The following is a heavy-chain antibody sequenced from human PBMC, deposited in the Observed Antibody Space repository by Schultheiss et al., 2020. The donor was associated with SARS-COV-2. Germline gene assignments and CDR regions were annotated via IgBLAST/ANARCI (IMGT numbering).Heavy chain of an antibody. J-gene: IGHJ4*02. V-gene: IGHV4-4*02. CDR3: ARVGYSGYEFRY. D-gene: IGHD5-12*01. CDR1: GGSISSSNW. Sequence: SETLSLTCAVSGGSISSSNWWSWVRQPPGKGLEWIGEIYHSGSTNYNPSLKSRVTISVDTSRSQFSLKLSSVTAADTGVYFCARVGYSGYEFRYWGRGTLVTVSS. CDR2: IYHSGST.